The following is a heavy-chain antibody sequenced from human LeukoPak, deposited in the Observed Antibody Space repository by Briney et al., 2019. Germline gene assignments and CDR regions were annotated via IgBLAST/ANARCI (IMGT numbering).Heavy chain of an antibody. CDR2: INHSGST. CDR3: ARKTRGRITGTTRFDP. CDR1: GGSISSYY. J-gene: IGHJ5*02. V-gene: IGHV4-34*01. D-gene: IGHD1-7*01. Sequence: PSETLSLTCTVSGGSISSYYWSWIRQPPGKGLEWIGEINHSGSTNYNPSLKSRVTISVDTSKNQFSLKLSSVTAADTAVYYCARKTRGRITGTTRFDPWGQGTLVTVSS.